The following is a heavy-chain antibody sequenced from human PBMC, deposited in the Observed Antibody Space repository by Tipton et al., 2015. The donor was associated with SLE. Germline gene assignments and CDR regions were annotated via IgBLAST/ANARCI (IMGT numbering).Heavy chain of an antibody. V-gene: IGHV3-30*02. J-gene: IGHJ6*03. CDR2: IRYDGSNK. Sequence: SLRLSCAASGFTFSSYGMHWVRQAPGKGLEWVAFIRYDGSNKYYADSVKGRFTISRDNSKNTLYLQMNSLRAEDTAMYYCAGGVKIWVLGQDYYMDVWGKGTTVTVSS. D-gene: IGHD2-8*02. CDR3: AGGVKIWVLGQDYYMDV. CDR1: GFTFSSYG.